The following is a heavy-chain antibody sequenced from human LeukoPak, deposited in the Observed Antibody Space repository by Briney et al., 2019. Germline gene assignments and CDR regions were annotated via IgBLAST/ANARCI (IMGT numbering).Heavy chain of an antibody. D-gene: IGHD3-10*01. CDR3: ARFDYYGSGSYYDY. V-gene: IGHV3-48*03. Sequence: GGSLRLSCAASGFTFSSYEMNWFRQAPGKGLEWVSYISSSGSTIHYADSVKGRFTISRDNAKNSLYLQMNSLRAEDTAVYYCARFDYYGSGSYYDYWGQGTLVTVSS. J-gene: IGHJ4*02. CDR1: GFTFSSYE. CDR2: ISSSGSTI.